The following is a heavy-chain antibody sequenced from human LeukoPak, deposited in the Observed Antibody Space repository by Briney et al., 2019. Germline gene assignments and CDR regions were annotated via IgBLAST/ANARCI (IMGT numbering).Heavy chain of an antibody. CDR2: IHSRGDNT. D-gene: IGHD3-10*01. CDR1: GFSFNSFG. V-gene: IGHV3-23*01. Sequence: PGGSLILSCAASGFSFNSFGMSWVRQTPGKGLEWVSSIHSRGDNTHYADSLEGRFTISRDTWKNTVYLQMNRLRVEDTATYYCARQIFRGSYFYYLDVWGTGTPVTVSS. J-gene: IGHJ6*03. CDR3: ARQIFRGSYFYYLDV.